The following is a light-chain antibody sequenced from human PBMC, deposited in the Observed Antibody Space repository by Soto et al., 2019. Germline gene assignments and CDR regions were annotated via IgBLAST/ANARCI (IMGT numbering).Light chain of an antibody. CDR1: QSVSSSY. J-gene: IGKJ2*01. CDR3: QQYGSSPRT. CDR2: GAS. V-gene: IGKV3-20*01. Sequence: EIVLRQSPGTLSLSPGERATLSCRASQSVSSSYLAWYQQKPGQAPRLLMYGASSRATGLPDRFTGSGSGTDFTLTISRLEPEDFAVYYCQQYGSSPRTFGQGTTLEIK.